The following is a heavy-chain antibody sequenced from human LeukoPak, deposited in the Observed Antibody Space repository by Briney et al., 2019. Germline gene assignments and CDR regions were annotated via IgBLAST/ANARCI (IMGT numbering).Heavy chain of an antibody. CDR1: GGSFSGYY. V-gene: IGHV4-34*01. Sequence: SETMSLTCAVYGGSFSGYYWSWIRQPPGKGLEWIGEINHSGSTNYNPSLKSRATISVDTSKNQFSLKLSSVTAADTAVYYCARGRFGVAAAGTPFDYWGQGTLVTVSS. D-gene: IGHD6-13*01. J-gene: IGHJ4*02. CDR3: ARGRFGVAAAGTPFDY. CDR2: INHSGST.